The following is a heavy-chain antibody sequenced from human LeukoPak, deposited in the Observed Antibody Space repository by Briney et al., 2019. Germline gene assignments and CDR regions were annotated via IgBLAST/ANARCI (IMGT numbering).Heavy chain of an antibody. Sequence: ASVKVSCKASGYTLTSYFIHWVRQAPGQGLEWMGWINPNSGGTNYAQKFQGRVTMTRDTSISTAYMELSRLRSDDTAVYYCARDLDTAEDYWGQGTLVTVSS. CDR1: GYTLTSYF. D-gene: IGHD5-18*01. CDR2: INPNSGGT. V-gene: IGHV1-2*02. CDR3: ARDLDTAEDY. J-gene: IGHJ4*02.